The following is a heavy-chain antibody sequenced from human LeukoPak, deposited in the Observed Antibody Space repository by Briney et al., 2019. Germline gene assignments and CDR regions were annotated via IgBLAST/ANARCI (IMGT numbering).Heavy chain of an antibody. CDR1: GFTFSKYE. CDR2: IKSKTDGGTT. CDR3: TTGVTMVRETGFDY. V-gene: IGHV3-15*01. J-gene: IGHJ4*02. D-gene: IGHD3-10*01. Sequence: PGGSLRLSCAASGFTFSKYEMNWVRQAPGKGLVWVGRIKSKTDGGTTDYAAPVKGRFTISRDDSKNTLYLQMNSLKTEDTAVYYCTTGVTMVRETGFDYWGQGTLVTVSS.